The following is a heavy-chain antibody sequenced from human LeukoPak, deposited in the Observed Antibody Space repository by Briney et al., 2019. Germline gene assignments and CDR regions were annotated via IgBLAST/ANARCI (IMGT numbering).Heavy chain of an antibody. CDR1: GGTFSSYA. J-gene: IGHJ4*02. Sequence: SVKVSCKASGGTFSSYAISWVRQAPGQGLEWMGSIIPIFGTANYAQKFPGRVTITTDESTSTAYMELTSLRSEDTAVYYCAREFSGYSYDYWGQGTLVTVSS. CDR3: AREFSGYSYDY. V-gene: IGHV1-69*05. D-gene: IGHD5-18*01. CDR2: IIPIFGTA.